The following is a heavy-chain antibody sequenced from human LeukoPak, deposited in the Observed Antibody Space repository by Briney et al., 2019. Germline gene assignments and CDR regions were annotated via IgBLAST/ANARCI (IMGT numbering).Heavy chain of an antibody. CDR3: ARVSAAAGINTLYGMDV. J-gene: IGHJ6*02. CDR1: GGTFSSYA. Sequence: GASVKVSCKASGGTFSSYAISWVRQAPGQGLEWMGRIIPILGIANYAQKFQGRVTITADKSTSTAYMELSSLRSEDTAVYYCARVSAAAGINTLYGMDVWGQGTTVTVSS. V-gene: IGHV1-69*04. D-gene: IGHD6-13*01. CDR2: IIPILGIA.